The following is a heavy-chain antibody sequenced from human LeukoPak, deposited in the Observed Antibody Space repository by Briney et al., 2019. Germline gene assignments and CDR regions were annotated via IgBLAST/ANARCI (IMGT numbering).Heavy chain of an antibody. CDR2: INPNSGDT. CDR3: ARGSSPNYPLDY. CDR1: GYTFTGYY. Sequence: ASVKVSCKASGYTFTGYYMHWVRQAPGQGLEWMGWINPNSGDTNYAQKFQGRLTMTRDTSISTAYKELSRLRSDDTAVYYCARGSSPNYPLDYWGQGTLVTVSS. D-gene: IGHD2-2*01. J-gene: IGHJ4*02. V-gene: IGHV1-2*02.